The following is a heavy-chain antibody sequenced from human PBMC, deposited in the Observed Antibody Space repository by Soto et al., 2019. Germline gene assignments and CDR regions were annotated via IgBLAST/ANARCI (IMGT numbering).Heavy chain of an antibody. CDR1: GGSVTGGSYY. V-gene: IGHV4-61*01. J-gene: IGHJ6*02. Sequence: QVQLQESGPGLVKPSETLSLTCTVSGGSVTGGSYYWSWIRQPPGKRLEWIGYIYYTGSTNYNPSLNSRVTLSVDTSKNQFSLKLSSVAAADTAVYYCARGPVGSGGMDVWGQGTTVTVSS. CDR2: IYYTGST. D-gene: IGHD1-26*01. CDR3: ARGPVGSGGMDV.